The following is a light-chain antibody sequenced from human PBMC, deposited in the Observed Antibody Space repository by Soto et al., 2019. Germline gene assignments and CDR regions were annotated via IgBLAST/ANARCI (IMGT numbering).Light chain of an antibody. CDR3: QQYGSSPPTYT. CDR1: QSVSSSY. V-gene: IGKV3-20*01. CDR2: GAS. Sequence: EIVLTQSPCTLSFSPLERSTLSCRASQSVSSSYLAWYQQKPGQAPRLLIYGASSRATGIPDRFSGSGSGTDFTLTISRLEPEDFAVYYCQQYGSSPPTYTFGQGTKVDIK. J-gene: IGKJ2*01.